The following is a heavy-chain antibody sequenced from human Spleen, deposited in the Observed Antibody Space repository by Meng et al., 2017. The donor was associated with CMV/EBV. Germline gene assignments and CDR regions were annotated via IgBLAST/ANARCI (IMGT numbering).Heavy chain of an antibody. D-gene: IGHD2-8*02. CDR1: GGSMTSYY. V-gene: IGHV4-59*12. Sequence: SETLSLTCTVSGGSMTSYYWSWIRQPPGKGLEWIGEIHHSGSTYYNPSLKSRVTISVDTSKNQFSLNLTSVTAADTAVYYCAKDHLIRTGHDAFDIWGQGTMVTVSS. J-gene: IGHJ3*02. CDR2: IHHSGST. CDR3: AKDHLIRTGHDAFDI.